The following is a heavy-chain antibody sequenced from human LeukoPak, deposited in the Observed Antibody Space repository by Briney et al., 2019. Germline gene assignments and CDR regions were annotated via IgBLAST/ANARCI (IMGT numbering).Heavy chain of an antibody. CDR3: AKDVGSTIDTSGYYYRNRKGAFDI. CDR2: IKQDGSEK. J-gene: IGHJ3*02. V-gene: IGHV3-7*01. D-gene: IGHD3-22*01. Sequence: PGGSLRLSCAASGFTFSSYWMSWVRQAQGKGLEWVANIKQDGSEKYYVDSVKGRFTISRDNAKNSLYLQMNSLRAEDTAVYYCAKDVGSTIDTSGYYYRNRKGAFDIWGQGTMVTVSS. CDR1: GFTFSSYW.